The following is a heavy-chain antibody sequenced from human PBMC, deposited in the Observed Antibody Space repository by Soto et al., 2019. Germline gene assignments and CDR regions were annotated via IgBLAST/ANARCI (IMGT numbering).Heavy chain of an antibody. CDR2: ISGSGGST. D-gene: IGHD3-10*01. J-gene: IGHJ4*02. Sequence: ISSSAWSWARQAPGKGLEWVSAISGSGGSTYYADSVKGRFTISRDNSKNTLYLQMNSLRAEDTAVYYCAKVQQDYYGSGSPDDWGQGTLVTVSS. V-gene: IGHV3-23*01. CDR3: AKVQQDYYGSGSPDD. CDR1: ISSSA.